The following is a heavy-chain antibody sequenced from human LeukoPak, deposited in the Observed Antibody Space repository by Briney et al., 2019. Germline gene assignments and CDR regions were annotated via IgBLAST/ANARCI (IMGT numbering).Heavy chain of an antibody. Sequence: PSETLSLTCTVSGGSISSYYWSWIRQPPGKGLEWIGYIYYSGSTNYNPSLKSRVTISVDTSKNQFSLKLSSVIAADTAVYYCAREGYCSGGSCYGRYSQHWGQGTLVTVSS. CDR3: AREGYCSGGSCYGRYSQH. J-gene: IGHJ1*01. V-gene: IGHV4-59*01. D-gene: IGHD2-15*01. CDR1: GGSISSYY. CDR2: IYYSGST.